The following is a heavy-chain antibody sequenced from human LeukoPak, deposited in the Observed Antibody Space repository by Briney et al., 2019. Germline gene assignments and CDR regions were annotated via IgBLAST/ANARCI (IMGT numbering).Heavy chain of an antibody. CDR1: GYTFTSYD. Sequence: ASVKVSCKASGYTFTSYDINWVRQATGQGLEWMGWMNPDTGNTGYAQKFQGRVTMTRDTSISTAYMELSRLRSDDTAVYYCARGPAAANHWGQGTLVTVSS. J-gene: IGHJ5*02. CDR3: ARGPAAANH. V-gene: IGHV1-8*01. CDR2: MNPDTGNT. D-gene: IGHD2-2*01.